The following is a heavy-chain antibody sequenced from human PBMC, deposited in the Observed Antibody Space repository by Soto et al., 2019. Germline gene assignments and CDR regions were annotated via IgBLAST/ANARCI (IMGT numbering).Heavy chain of an antibody. CDR3: AASYYAIFTRQFALAM. CDR1: GASISQFY. Sequence: SETLSLTCTVSGASISQFYWSWIRQSPGKGLEWLGYIYDSGSTNYNPSLKSRVTMSMDTSKTQFSLNLSSVTAADTAVYFCAASYYAIFTRQFALAMWAHGTMVPVSS. J-gene: IGHJ3*02. CDR2: IYDSGST. D-gene: IGHD3-9*01. V-gene: IGHV4-59*01.